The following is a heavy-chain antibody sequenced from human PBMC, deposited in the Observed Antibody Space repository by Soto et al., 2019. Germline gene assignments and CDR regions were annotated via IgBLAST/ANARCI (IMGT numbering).Heavy chain of an antibody. V-gene: IGHV1-2*02. CDR1: GYTFTGYY. Sequence: ASVKVSCKASGYTFTGYYMDWVRQAPGQGLEWMGWINPNSGGTNYAQKFQGRVTMTRDTSISTAYMELSRLRSDDTAVYYCARGYCGGDCSSFAGWFDPWGQGTLVTVS. CDR3: ARGYCGGDCSSFAGWFDP. CDR2: INPNSGGT. J-gene: IGHJ5*02. D-gene: IGHD2-21*02.